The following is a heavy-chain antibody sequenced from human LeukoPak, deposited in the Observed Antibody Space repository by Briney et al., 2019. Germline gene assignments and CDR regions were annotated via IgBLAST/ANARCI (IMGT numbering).Heavy chain of an antibody. CDR2: ISGSGSTI. CDR3: ARTETYYGSGSYFDAFDI. J-gene: IGHJ3*02. D-gene: IGHD3-10*01. CDR1: GFTFSDYY. Sequence: GGSLRLSCAASGFTFSDYYMSWIRQAPGKGLEWVSYISGSGSTIYYADSVKGRFTISRDNAKNSLYLQMNSLRAEDTAVYYCARTETYYGSGSYFDAFDIWGQGTMVTVSS. V-gene: IGHV3-11*01.